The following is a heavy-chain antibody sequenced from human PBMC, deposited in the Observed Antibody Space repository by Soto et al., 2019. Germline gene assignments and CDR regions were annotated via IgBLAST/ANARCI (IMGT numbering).Heavy chain of an antibody. J-gene: IGHJ6*03. Sequence: EVQLVESGGGLVPPGGSLRLSCAASGFTFSDYWMHWVRHAPGKGLEWVSRIKRDGSTTNYAASVKGRFTISRDNAKNTLYLEMNSLRVEDTADYYCARGAINYYSADVWGKGTTVTVSS. CDR1: GFTFSDYW. CDR3: ARGAINYYSADV. V-gene: IGHV3-74*01. CDR2: IKRDGSTT.